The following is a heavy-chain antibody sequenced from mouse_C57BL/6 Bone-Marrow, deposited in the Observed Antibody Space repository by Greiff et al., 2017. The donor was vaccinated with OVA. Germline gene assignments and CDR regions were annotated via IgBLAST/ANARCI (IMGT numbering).Heavy chain of an antibody. J-gene: IGHJ2*01. CDR2: ISYDGSN. D-gene: IGHD2-5*01. CDR1: GYSITSGYY. Sequence: EVKLEESGPGLVKPSQSLSLTCSVTGYSITSGYYWNWIRQFPGNKLEWMGYISYDGSNNYNPSLKNRIPITRDPSKNQFFLKLNSVTTEDTATYYCARVYSNYEDDWGQGTTLTVSS. V-gene: IGHV3-6*01. CDR3: ARVYSNYEDD.